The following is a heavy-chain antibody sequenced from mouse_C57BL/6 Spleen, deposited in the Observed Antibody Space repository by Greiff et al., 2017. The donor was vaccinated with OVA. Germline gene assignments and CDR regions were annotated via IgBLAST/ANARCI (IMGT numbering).Heavy chain of an antibody. CDR3: ARSIYYGSSYGYFDV. Sequence: VQLQQSGPELVKPGASVKISCKASGYSFTSYYIHWVKQRPGQGLEWIGWIYPGSGNTKYNEKFKGKATLTADTSSSTAYMQLSSLTSEDSAVYYCARSIYYGSSYGYFDVWGTGTTVTVSS. CDR1: GYSFTSYY. J-gene: IGHJ1*03. V-gene: IGHV1-66*01. D-gene: IGHD1-1*01. CDR2: IYPGSGNT.